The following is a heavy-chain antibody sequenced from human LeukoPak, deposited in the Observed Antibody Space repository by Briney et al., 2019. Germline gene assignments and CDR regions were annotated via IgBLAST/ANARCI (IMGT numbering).Heavy chain of an antibody. CDR2: INPNSGGT. CDR1: GYTFTGYY. D-gene: IGHD6-19*01. CDR3: ARVGSGWYGDNFDY. Sequence: ASVKVSCKASGYTFTGYYMHWVRQAPGQGLEWKGRINPNSGGTNYAQKFQGRVTMTRDTSISTAYMELSRLRSDDTAVYYCARVGSGWYGDNFDYWGQGTLVTVSS. V-gene: IGHV1-2*06. J-gene: IGHJ4*02.